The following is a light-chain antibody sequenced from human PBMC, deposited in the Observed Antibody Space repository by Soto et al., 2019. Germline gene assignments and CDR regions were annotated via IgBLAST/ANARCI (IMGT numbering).Light chain of an antibody. CDR3: QSYDSSLSGFWV. Sequence: QSVVTQPPSVSGAPGQTVTISCTGSSSNIGADYDVQWYQQLPGTAPKVLIYGNTNRPSGVPDRFSGSKSDSSASLAITGLQAEDEADYYCQSYDSSLSGFWVFGGGTKL. V-gene: IGLV1-40*01. J-gene: IGLJ3*02. CDR1: SSNIGADYD. CDR2: GNT.